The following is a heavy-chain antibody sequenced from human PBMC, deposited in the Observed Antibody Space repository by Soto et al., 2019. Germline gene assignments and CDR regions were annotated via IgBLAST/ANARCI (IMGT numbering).Heavy chain of an antibody. V-gene: IGHV4-34*01. CDR3: ARGRIAAAGALDFDY. CDR2: INHSGST. Sequence: PSETLSLTCAVYGGSFSGYYWSWIRQPPGKGLEWIGEINHSGSTNYNPSLKSRVTISVDTSKNQFSLKLSSVTAADTAVYYCARGRIAAAGALDFDYWGQGTLVTVSS. CDR1: GGSFSGYY. J-gene: IGHJ4*02. D-gene: IGHD6-13*01.